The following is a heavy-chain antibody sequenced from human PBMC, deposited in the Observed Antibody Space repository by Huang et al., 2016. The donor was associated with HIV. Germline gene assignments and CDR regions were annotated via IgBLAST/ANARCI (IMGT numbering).Heavy chain of an antibody. J-gene: IGHJ4*02. CDR2: INHSGTT. CDR1: GGSFSDYY. V-gene: IGHV4-34*01. D-gene: IGHD4-17*01. CDR3: ARTLWKDGDYGYFDS. Sequence: HVQLQQWGAGLLKPSETLSLTCAVNGGSFSDYYWTWIRQSPGKGLEWIGEINHSGTTNYNPSLKSRVTMSIDRSRRQFSLKVKSVTAADTAIYYCARTLWKDGDYGYFDSWGQGALVTVSS.